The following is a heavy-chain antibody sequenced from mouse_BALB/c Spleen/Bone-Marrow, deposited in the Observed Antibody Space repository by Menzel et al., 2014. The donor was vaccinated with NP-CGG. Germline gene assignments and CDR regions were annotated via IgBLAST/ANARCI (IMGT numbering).Heavy chain of an antibody. CDR2: IHYSGST. CDR3: ARGENYGYDGFAY. J-gene: IGHJ3*01. D-gene: IGHD2-2*01. Sequence: VQLKQSGPDLVKPSQSLSLTCTVTGYSITSGYSWHWIQQFPGNKLEWMGYIHYSGSTNYNPSLKSRISITRDTSKNQFFLQLISVTTEDTATYYCARGENYGYDGFAYWGQGTLVTVSA. V-gene: IGHV3-1*02. CDR1: GYSITSGYS.